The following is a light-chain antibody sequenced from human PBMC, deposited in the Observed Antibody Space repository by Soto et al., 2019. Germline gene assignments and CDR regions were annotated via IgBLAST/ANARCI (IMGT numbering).Light chain of an antibody. CDR2: GAS. J-gene: IGKJ2*02. Sequence: EIVMTQSPATLSVSPGERATLSCRASQSVSTNLAWYQQKPGQAPRLLIYGASTRATGIPARFSGSGCGTEFALTISSLQYEDFAVYYCQQYHNWRSCTFGQGTKLDIK. CDR1: QSVSTN. V-gene: IGKV3-15*01. CDR3: QQYHNWRSCT.